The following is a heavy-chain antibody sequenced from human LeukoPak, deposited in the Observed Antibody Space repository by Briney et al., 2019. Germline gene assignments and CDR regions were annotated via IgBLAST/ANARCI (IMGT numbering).Heavy chain of an antibody. CDR1: GFTLSSYW. CDR2: IKQDGSEK. CDR3: ATWPGGWYGEDS. Sequence: GGSLRLSCAASGFTLSSYWMSWVRQAPGKGLEWVANIKQDGSEKYYVDSVKGRFTISRDNAKNSLYLQMNSLRAEDTAVYYCATWPGGWYGEDSWGQGTLVTVSS. V-gene: IGHV3-7*01. J-gene: IGHJ4*02. D-gene: IGHD6-19*01.